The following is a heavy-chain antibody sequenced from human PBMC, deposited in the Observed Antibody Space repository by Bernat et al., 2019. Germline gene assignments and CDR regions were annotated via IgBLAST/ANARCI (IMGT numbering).Heavy chain of an antibody. V-gene: IGHV3-23*01. Sequence: EVQLLESGGGLVQPGGSLRLSCAASGLTFSSYAMSWVRQAPGEGLEWVSGISGSGGSTHYADSVKGRFTISRDNPNNTVYLQMSSLRAEDTAVYYCASSTDFYRWSDYWGQGSLVTVSS. J-gene: IGHJ4*02. CDR1: GLTFSSYA. CDR2: ISGSGGST. CDR3: ASSTDFYRWSDY. D-gene: IGHD2-8*02.